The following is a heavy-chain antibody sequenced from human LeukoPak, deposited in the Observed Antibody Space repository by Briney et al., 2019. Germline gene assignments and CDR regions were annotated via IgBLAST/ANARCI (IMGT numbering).Heavy chain of an antibody. J-gene: IGHJ4*02. CDR3: ARVRLGRGLDY. Sequence: SEPLSLTCTVSGDSISSSYWGWIGQPAGKGLEWIGRIHTSGSTYYSPSLKWRVTMSVDTSTNQFSLKLSSVTAADTAMYYCARVRLGRGLDYWGQGTLVTVSS. D-gene: IGHD6-19*01. CDR1: GDSISSSY. CDR2: IHTSGST. V-gene: IGHV4-4*07.